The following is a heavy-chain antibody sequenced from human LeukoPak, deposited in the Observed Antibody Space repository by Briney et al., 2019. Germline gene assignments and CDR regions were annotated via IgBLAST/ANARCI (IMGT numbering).Heavy chain of an antibody. CDR3: ARDSYYDSSGYRPLDY. CDR1: GGSFSGYY. CDR2: INHSGST. Sequence: SETLSLTCDVYGGSFSGYYWSWIRQPPGKGLEWIGEINHSGSTNYNPSLKSRVTISVDTSKNQFSLKLSSVTAADTAVYYCARDSYYDSSGYRPLDYWGQGTLVTVSS. V-gene: IGHV4-34*01. D-gene: IGHD3-22*01. J-gene: IGHJ4*02.